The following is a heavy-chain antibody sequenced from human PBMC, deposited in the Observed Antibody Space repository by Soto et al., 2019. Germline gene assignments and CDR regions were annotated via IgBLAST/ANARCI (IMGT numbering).Heavy chain of an antibody. CDR3: AKGSSVSWGVFDY. CDR1: GFTFSSYA. J-gene: IGHJ4*02. D-gene: IGHD6-13*01. V-gene: IGHV3-23*01. Sequence: EVQLLESGGGLVQPGGSLRLSCAASGFTFSSYAMTWVRQAPGKGLEWVSTLSGSSGSTYFADSVKGRFTISRDNSKNTLHLQMNSLRAEDTAVYYCAKGSSVSWGVFDYWGQGTLITVSS. CDR2: LSGSSGST.